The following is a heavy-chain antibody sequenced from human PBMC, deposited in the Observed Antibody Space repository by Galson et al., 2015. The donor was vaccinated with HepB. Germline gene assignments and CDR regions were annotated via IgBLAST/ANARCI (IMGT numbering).Heavy chain of an antibody. Sequence: SLRLSCAASGFTFDDYAMHWVRQTPGKGLEWVSGINWNGGYIVYADSVKGRLTISRDNAKNSLYLHMNSLRAEDTALYYCARVSKIGSAFDIWGQGTMVTVSS. CDR1: GFTFDDYA. CDR2: INWNGGYI. V-gene: IGHV3-9*01. D-gene: IGHD1-26*01. CDR3: ARVSKIGSAFDI. J-gene: IGHJ3*02.